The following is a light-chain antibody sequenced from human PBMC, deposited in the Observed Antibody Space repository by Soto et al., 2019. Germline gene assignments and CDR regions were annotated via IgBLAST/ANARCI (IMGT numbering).Light chain of an antibody. Sequence: EIVLTQSPATLSLSPGERATLSCRASQNVSTYLAWYQQKPGQAPRLLIYDASNRATGIPARFSGSWSGTDFTLTISSLEPEDFAVYYCQQRTNGLTFGPGTKVDIK. J-gene: IGKJ3*01. V-gene: IGKV3-11*01. CDR2: DAS. CDR1: QNVSTY. CDR3: QQRTNGLT.